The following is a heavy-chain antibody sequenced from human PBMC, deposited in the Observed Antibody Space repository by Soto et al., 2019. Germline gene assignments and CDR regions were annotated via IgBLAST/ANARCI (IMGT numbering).Heavy chain of an antibody. Sequence: PXETLSLTCTVSGCSISSGGYYWSWIRQHPGKGLEWIGYIYYSGSTYYNPSLKSRVTISVDTSKNQFSLKLSSVTAADTAVYYCARGGNSSGYYLYWYFDPWGRGTLVTVSS. V-gene: IGHV4-31*03. D-gene: IGHD3-22*01. CDR1: GCSISSGGYY. CDR3: ARGGNSSGYYLYWYFDP. J-gene: IGHJ2*01. CDR2: IYYSGST.